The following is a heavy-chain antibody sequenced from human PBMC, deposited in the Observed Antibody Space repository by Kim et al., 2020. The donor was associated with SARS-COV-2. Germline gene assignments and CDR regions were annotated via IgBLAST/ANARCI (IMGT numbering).Heavy chain of an antibody. Sequence: SVKVSCKASGGTFSSYAISWVRQAPGQGLEWMGRIIPILGIANYAQKFQGRVTITADKSTSTAYMELSSLRSEDTAVYYCATMVRGVAALGYWGQGTLVTVSS. CDR1: GGTFSSYA. D-gene: IGHD3-10*01. CDR3: ATMVRGVAALGY. J-gene: IGHJ4*02. V-gene: IGHV1-69*04. CDR2: IIPILGIA.